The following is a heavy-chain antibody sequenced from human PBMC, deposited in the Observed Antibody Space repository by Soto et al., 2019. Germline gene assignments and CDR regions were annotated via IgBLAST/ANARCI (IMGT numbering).Heavy chain of an antibody. CDR2: IGTAGDT. J-gene: IGHJ3*02. D-gene: IGHD2-15*01. CDR1: GFTFSSYD. V-gene: IGHV3-13*01. CDR3: ARAEREYCSGGSCHADAFDI. Sequence: HPVGSLRLSCAASGFTFSSYDMHWVRQATGKGLEWVSAIGTAGDTYYPGSVKGRFTISRENAKNSLYLQMNSLRAGDTAVYYCARAEREYCSGGSCHADAFDIWGQGTMVTVSS.